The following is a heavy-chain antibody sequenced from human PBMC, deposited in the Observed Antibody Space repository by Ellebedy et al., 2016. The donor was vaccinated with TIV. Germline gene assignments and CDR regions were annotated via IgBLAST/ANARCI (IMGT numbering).Heavy chain of an antibody. V-gene: IGHV3-30-3*01. J-gene: IGHJ4*02. CDR1: GFTFSSYA. CDR2: ISYDGSNK. Sequence: GESLKISXAASGFTFSSYAMHWVRQAPGKGLEWVAVISYDGSNKYYADSVKGRFTISRDNSKNTLYLQMNSLRAEDTAVYYCARACSSTSCYVLDYWGQGTLVTVSS. D-gene: IGHD2-2*01. CDR3: ARACSSTSCYVLDY.